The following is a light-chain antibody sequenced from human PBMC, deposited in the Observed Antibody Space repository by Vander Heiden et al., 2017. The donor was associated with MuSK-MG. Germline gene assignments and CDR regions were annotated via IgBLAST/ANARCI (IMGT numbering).Light chain of an antibody. J-gene: IGLJ2*01. CDR3: QVWDNTSDHPGL. CDR2: HES. CDR1: SIGRKS. V-gene: IGLV3-21*04. Sequence: SYVLTQAPSAPVAPGQTARITCGGNSIGRKSVHWYPQKPGQAPGWVIHHESDRPSGIPERFSCSNSGNTATLTITRVEAGDEAAYYCQVWDNTSDHPGLFGGGTKLTVL.